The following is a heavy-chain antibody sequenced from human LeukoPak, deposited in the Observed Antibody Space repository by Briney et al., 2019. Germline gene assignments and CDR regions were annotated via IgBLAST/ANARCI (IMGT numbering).Heavy chain of an antibody. D-gene: IGHD6-19*01. Sequence: PGGSLRLSCAASGFTVSSNYMSWVRQAPGKGLEWVSVIYSGGSTYYADSVKGRFTISRDNSKNTLYLQMNSLRAEDTAVYYCARASIAVAGPLDYWGHGTLVTVSS. CDR3: ARASIAVAGPLDY. V-gene: IGHV3-53*01. J-gene: IGHJ4*01. CDR2: IYSGGST. CDR1: GFTVSSNY.